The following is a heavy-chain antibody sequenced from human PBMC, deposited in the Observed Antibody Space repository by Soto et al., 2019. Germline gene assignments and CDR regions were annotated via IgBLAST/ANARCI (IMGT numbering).Heavy chain of an antibody. J-gene: IGHJ4*02. CDR1: GYTFTAYF. Sequence: ASVKVSCKTSGYTFTAYFTHWVRQAPGQGLEWLGWINPNSGGTKYAETFQGRLTLTGDTSSNTAYMDLSSLKSDDTAVYYCAREMVGGGIRPHFDNWGQGTSVTVSS. CDR2: INPNSGGT. V-gene: IGHV1-2*02. D-gene: IGHD2-21*01. CDR3: AREMVGGGIRPHFDN.